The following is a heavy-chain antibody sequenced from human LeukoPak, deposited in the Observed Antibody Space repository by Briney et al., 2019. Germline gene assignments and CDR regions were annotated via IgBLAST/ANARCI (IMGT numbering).Heavy chain of an antibody. V-gene: IGHV1-46*01. CDR1: VYTFTTYY. Sequence: GASVKVSLKASVYTFTTYYMHWVRQAPGQGREWMGIIDPSGGSTSYAQKFQGRVTMTRDTYTSTVYMKLSSLRSDDTAVYYCARLSQQTFDIWGQGTLVTVSS. J-gene: IGHJ3*02. CDR3: ARLSQQTFDI. CDR2: IDPSGGST.